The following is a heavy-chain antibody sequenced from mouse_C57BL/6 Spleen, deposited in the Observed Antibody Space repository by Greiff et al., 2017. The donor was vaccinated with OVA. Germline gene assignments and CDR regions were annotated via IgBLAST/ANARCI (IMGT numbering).Heavy chain of an antibody. J-gene: IGHJ1*03. V-gene: IGHV1-82*01. CDR2: IYPGDGDT. CDR3: ARSPYDGYYVRYFDV. Sequence: QVQLQQSGPELVKPGASVKISCKASGYAFSSSWLNWVKQRPGKGLEWIGRIYPGDGDTNYNGKFKGKATLTADKSSSTAYMQLSSLTSEDSAVYFCARSPYDGYYVRYFDVWGTGTTVTVSS. D-gene: IGHD2-3*01. CDR1: GYAFSSSW.